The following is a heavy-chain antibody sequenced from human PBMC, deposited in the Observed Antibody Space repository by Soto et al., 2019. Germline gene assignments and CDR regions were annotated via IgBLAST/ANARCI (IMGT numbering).Heavy chain of an antibody. J-gene: IGHJ6*02. Sequence: GGSLRLSCAASGFTFSSYAMTWVRQAPGKGLEWVSAISGSGGSTYYADSVKGRFTISRDNSKNTLYLQMNSLRAEDTALYSCAKGGDGEYYYGMDVWGQGTTVTVSS. V-gene: IGHV3-23*01. CDR1: GFTFSSYA. CDR2: ISGSGGST. D-gene: IGHD3-10*01. CDR3: AKGGDGEYYYGMDV.